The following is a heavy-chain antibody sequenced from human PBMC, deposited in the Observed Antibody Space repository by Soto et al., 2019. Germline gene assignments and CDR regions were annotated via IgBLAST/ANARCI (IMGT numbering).Heavy chain of an antibody. CDR3: ARDRSDYYYYYGMDV. CDR2: IFYTGST. J-gene: IGHJ6*02. V-gene: IGHV4-31*03. Sequence: PSETLSLTCTVSGGPFSRGGYYWSWIRQHPGKGLECIGYIFYTGSTYYNPTLKSRVTMSVDTSKRQFSLNLSSLTAADTAVYYCARDRSDYYYYYGMDVWGQGTTVTVSS. D-gene: IGHD3-3*01. CDR1: GGPFSRGGYY.